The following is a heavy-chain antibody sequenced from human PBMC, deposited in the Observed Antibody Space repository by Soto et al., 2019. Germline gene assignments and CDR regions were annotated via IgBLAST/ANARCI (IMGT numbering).Heavy chain of an antibody. D-gene: IGHD3-22*01. J-gene: IGHJ5*02. CDR2: IYYSGST. Sequence: QVQLQESGPGLVKPSETLSLTCTVSGGSISSYYWSWIRQPPGKGLEWIGYIYYSGSTNYNPSLKSRVTISVDTSKNQFSLKLSSVTAADTAVYYCARDLSSGYYGDWFDPWGQGTLVTVSS. V-gene: IGHV4-59*01. CDR3: ARDLSSGYYGDWFDP. CDR1: GGSISSYY.